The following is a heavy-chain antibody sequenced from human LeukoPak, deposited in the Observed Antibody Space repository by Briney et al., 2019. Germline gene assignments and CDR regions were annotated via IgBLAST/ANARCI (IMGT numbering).Heavy chain of an antibody. V-gene: IGHV3-74*01. D-gene: IGHD6-13*01. J-gene: IGHJ4*02. CDR3: ARGGIASVDPTGY. CDR1: GFTLSRYW. CDR2: INTDGTSR. Sequence: GGSLRLSCAASGFTLSRYWMHWVRQAPGKGLVWVSRINTDGTSRSYADSVEGRFTISRDNAKNTLYLQMNSLRAEDTAVYYCARGGIASVDPTGYWGQGTLVTVSS.